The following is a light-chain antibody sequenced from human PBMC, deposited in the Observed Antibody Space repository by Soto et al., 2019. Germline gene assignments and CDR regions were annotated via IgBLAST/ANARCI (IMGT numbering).Light chain of an antibody. V-gene: IGKV1-39*01. J-gene: IGKJ4*01. CDR1: QSISNY. CDR3: QQSASTPQT. CDR2: VAS. Sequence: DIQMTQSPSSLSASVGDRVTITCRASQSISNYLNWYQQKPGKAPKLLINVASTLQSGVASTFSGSGSGTDFTLAISSLQPEDFATYYCQQSASTPQTFGGGTRVEIK.